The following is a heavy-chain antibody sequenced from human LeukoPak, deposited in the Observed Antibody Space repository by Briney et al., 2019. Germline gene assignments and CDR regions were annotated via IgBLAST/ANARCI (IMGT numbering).Heavy chain of an antibody. V-gene: IGHV3-48*03. J-gene: IGHJ4*02. CDR2: IDSSGTTI. Sequence: GGSLRLSCAASGFTFSSGEMNWVRQTPGKGLEWVSYIDSSGTTIYYADSVKGRFTSSRDNAKNSLYLQMNSLRADDTAVYYCARVCESYHDYWGQGTLVTVSS. CDR3: ARVCESYHDY. CDR1: GFTFSSGE. D-gene: IGHD1-26*01.